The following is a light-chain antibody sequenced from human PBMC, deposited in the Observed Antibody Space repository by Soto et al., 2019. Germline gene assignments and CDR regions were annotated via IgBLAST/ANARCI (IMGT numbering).Light chain of an antibody. V-gene: IGKV3D-15*01. CDR2: GAS. J-gene: IGKJ1*01. CDR1: QSISSN. Sequence: EIVMTQSPATLSVSPGERATLSCRASQSISSNLAWYQQKPGQAPRLLIYGASTRVTGIPARFSGSGSGTEFTPTISSLQSEDFAVYYCQQYKNGWTFGQGTRWIS. CDR3: QQYKNGWT.